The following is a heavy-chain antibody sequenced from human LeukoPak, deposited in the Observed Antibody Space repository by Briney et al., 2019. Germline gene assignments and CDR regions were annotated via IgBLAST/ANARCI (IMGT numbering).Heavy chain of an antibody. CDR2: IYHSGST. CDR1: GGSISSGGYY. CDR3: ASEGPWEPEGNY. V-gene: IGHV4-30-2*01. J-gene: IGHJ4*02. D-gene: IGHD1-26*01. Sequence: PSQTLSLTCTVSGGSISSGGYYWSWIRQPPGKGLEWIGYIYHSGSTYYNPSLKSRVTISVDRSKNQFSLKLSSVTAADTAVYYCASEGPWEPEGNYWGQGTLVTVSS.